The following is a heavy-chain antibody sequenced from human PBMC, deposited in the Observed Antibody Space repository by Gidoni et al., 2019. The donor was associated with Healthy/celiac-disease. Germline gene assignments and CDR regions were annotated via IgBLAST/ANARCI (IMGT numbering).Heavy chain of an antibody. CDR2: IGTAGDP. CDR1: GLPFSTYD. CDR3: AREAKPGSIVGASGGLDY. J-gene: IGHJ4*02. V-gene: IGHV3-13*05. Sequence: EVQLLESGGGLVQPGGSLRLSCSASGLPFSTYDMHWVGQATGKGLEWGSAIGTAGDPDYPGSVKGRFTISRENAKNSLYLQMNSLRAGDTAVYYCAREAKPGSIVGASGGLDYWGQGTLVTVSS. D-gene: IGHD1-26*01.